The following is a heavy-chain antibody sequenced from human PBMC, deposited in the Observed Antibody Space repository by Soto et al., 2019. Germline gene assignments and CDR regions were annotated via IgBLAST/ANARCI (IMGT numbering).Heavy chain of an antibody. CDR1: GYTLTELS. CDR3: ATILTIFGVVSSNWFDP. Sequence: ASVKVSCKVSGYTLTELSMHWVRQAPGKGLEWMGGFDPEDGETIYAQKFQGRVTMTEDTSTDTAYMELSSLRSEDTAVCYCATILTIFGVVSSNWFDPWGQGTLVTVSS. D-gene: IGHD3-3*01. CDR2: FDPEDGET. J-gene: IGHJ5*02. V-gene: IGHV1-24*01.